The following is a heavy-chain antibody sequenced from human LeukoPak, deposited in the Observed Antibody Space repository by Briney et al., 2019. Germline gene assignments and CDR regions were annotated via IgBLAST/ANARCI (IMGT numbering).Heavy chain of an antibody. Sequence: SETLSLTCGVSGYSITNRYYWVWIRQPPGKGLEWIGNIYYSGNTYYNPSLKSRVTISVDTSKNQFSLMVSSVTAADTAVYYCARRYSNYFFDYWGQGTLVTVSS. CDR2: IYYSGNT. CDR3: ARRYSNYFFDY. D-gene: IGHD4-11*01. J-gene: IGHJ4*02. V-gene: IGHV4-38-2*01. CDR1: GYSITNRYY.